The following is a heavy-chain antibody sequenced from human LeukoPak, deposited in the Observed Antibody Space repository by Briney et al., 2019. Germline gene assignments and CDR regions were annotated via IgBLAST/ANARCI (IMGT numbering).Heavy chain of an antibody. V-gene: IGHV3-23*01. CDR2: ISGSGGST. J-gene: IGHJ4*02. Sequence: TGGSLRLSCAASGFTFSSYAMSWVRQAPGKGLEWVSAISGSGGSTYYADSVKGRFTISRDNSKNTLYLQMNSLRAEDTAVYYCAKERGYGSGSYSLIPYFDYWGQGTLVTVSS. D-gene: IGHD3-10*01. CDR3: AKERGYGSGSYSLIPYFDY. CDR1: GFTFSSYA.